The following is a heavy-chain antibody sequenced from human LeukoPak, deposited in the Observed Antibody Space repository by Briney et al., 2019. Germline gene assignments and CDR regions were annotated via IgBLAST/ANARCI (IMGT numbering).Heavy chain of an antibody. D-gene: IGHD4-17*01. CDR2: INHSGST. J-gene: IGHJ5*02. V-gene: IGHV4-34*01. CDR3: ARHRKGKSYGDCNWFDP. CDR1: GGSFSGYY. Sequence: SETLSLTCAVYGGSFSGYYWSWIRQPPGKGLEWIGEINHSGSTNYNPSLKGRVTISVDTSKNQFSLKLSSVTAADTAVYYCARHRKGKSYGDCNWFDPWGQGTLVTVSS.